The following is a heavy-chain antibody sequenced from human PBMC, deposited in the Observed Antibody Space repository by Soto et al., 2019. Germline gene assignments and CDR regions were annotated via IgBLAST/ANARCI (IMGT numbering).Heavy chain of an antibody. CDR1: GASITTYS. V-gene: IGHV4-59*01. CDR2: IYNRGRS. J-gene: IGHJ4*02. Sequence: SETLSLTCAVSGASITTYSWSWIRQAPGKGLEWIGYIYNRGRSNYKPSLRSRVTLSVDASKNQFSLKLISVTAADTAVYYCARAGSYDTLAGSWLYFDYWGQGILVTVSS. D-gene: IGHD3-9*01. CDR3: ARAGSYDTLAGSWLYFDY.